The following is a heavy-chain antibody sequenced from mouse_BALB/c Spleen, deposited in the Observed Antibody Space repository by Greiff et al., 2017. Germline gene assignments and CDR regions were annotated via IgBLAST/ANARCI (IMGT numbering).Heavy chain of an antibody. Sequence: EVQGVESGGDLVKPGGSLKLSCAASGFTFSSYGMSWVRQTPDKRLEWVATISSGGSYTYYPDSVKGRFTISRDNAKNTLYLQMSSLKSEDTAMYYCARQGEYGNPFAYWGQGTLVTVSA. CDR2: ISSGGSYT. V-gene: IGHV5-6*01. CDR1: GFTFSSYG. D-gene: IGHD2-10*02. CDR3: ARQGEYGNPFAY. J-gene: IGHJ3*01.